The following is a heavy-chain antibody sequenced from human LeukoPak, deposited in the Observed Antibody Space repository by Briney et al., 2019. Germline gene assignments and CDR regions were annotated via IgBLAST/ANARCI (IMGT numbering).Heavy chain of an antibody. J-gene: IGHJ3*02. CDR2: INHSGST. CDR3: ARAPGRGNWAFDI. Sequence: SETLSLTCAVYGGSFSGYYWSWIRQPPGKGLEWIGEINHSGSTNYNPSLKSRVTISVDTSKNQFSLKLSSVTAADTAVYYCARAPGRGNWAFDIWGQGTMVTVSS. V-gene: IGHV4-34*01. CDR1: GGSFSGYY. D-gene: IGHD3-10*01.